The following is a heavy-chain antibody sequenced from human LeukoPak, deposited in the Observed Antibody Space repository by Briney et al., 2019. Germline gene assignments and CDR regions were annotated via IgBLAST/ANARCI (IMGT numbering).Heavy chain of an antibody. J-gene: IGHJ3*02. V-gene: IGHV1-69*11. CDR1: GGVCTTYA. CDR3: ARGMGYSYGHPQGAFDI. Sequence: SVKVSCKASGGVCTTYAISWVRQAPGQGLEWMGSIIPFLGTTNYAQKFQGRVTITADEPTRTAYMELRSLRSEDTAVYYCARGMGYSYGHPQGAFDIWGQGTMVTVSS. CDR2: IIPFLGTT. D-gene: IGHD5-18*01.